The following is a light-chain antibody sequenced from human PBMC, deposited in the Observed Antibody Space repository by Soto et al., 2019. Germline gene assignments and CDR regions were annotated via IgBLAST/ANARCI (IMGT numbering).Light chain of an antibody. J-gene: IGLJ1*01. CDR2: DVS. Sequence: QSALPQPRSVSGSPGQSVTISCTGTSSDVGGYNYVSWYQQHPGKAPKLMIYDVSKRPSGVPDRFSGSKSGNTASLTISGLQAEDEADYYCCSYAGSSFYVFGTGTKVTVL. CDR1: SSDVGGYNY. V-gene: IGLV2-11*01. CDR3: CSYAGSSFYV.